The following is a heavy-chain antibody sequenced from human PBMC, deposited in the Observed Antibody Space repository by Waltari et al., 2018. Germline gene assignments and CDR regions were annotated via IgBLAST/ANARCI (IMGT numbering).Heavy chain of an antibody. D-gene: IGHD4-17*01. Sequence: VQLHESGPGLVKPSETLSLTCTVSVGSISSYSWSWIRQPPGKGLEWTGYIYYSGSTNYNPSLKSRVTISVDTSTNQFSLKLSSVTAADTAVYYCARGVTTLSHWGQGTLVTVSS. J-gene: IGHJ4*02. V-gene: IGHV4-59*01. CDR3: ARGVTTLSH. CDR2: IYYSGST. CDR1: VGSISSYS.